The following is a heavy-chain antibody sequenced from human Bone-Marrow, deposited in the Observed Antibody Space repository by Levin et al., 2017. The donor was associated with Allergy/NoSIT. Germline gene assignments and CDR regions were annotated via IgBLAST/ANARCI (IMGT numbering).Heavy chain of an antibody. CDR3: ARSLLTVTNYYYYGMDV. D-gene: IGHD4-11*01. CDR2: IYYSGST. CDR1: GGSISSSSYY. Sequence: SETLSLTCIVSGGSISSSSYYWGWIRQPPRTGLEWIGSIYYSGSTYYNPSLKSRVTISVDTSKNQFSLKLSSVTAADTAVYYCARSLLTVTNYYYYGMDVWGQGTTVTVSS. J-gene: IGHJ6*02. V-gene: IGHV4-39*01.